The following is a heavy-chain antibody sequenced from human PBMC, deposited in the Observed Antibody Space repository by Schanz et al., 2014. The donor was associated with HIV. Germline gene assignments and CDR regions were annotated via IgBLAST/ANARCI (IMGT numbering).Heavy chain of an antibody. CDR2: IGYDGSNK. CDR3: AKVGRIYSTTWIDH. D-gene: IGHD6-13*01. J-gene: IGHJ4*02. CDR1: GFTFSIFG. Sequence: QVQLVESGGGVVQPGRSLRLSCAASGFTFSIFGMHWVRQAPGKGLEWVAIIGYDGSNKYYADSVKGRFTVSRDNSKNTNTLYLQMNSLRGEDSAVYYCAKVGRIYSTTWIDHWGQGTLVTVSS. V-gene: IGHV3-30*02.